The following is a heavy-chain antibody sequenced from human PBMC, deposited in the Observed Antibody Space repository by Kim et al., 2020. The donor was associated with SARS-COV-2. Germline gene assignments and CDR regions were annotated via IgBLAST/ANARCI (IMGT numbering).Heavy chain of an antibody. CDR1: GYTFTSYA. V-gene: IGHV7-4-1*02. CDR2: INTNTGNP. D-gene: IGHD3-16*01. Sequence: ASVKVSCKASGYTFTSYAMNWVRQAPGQGLEWMGWINTNTGNPTYAQGFTGRFVFSLDTSVSTAYLQISSLKAEDTAVYYCARAPIDKDYPELTYYYYYGMDVWGQGTTVTVSS. CDR3: ARAPIDKDYPELTYYYYYGMDV. J-gene: IGHJ6*02.